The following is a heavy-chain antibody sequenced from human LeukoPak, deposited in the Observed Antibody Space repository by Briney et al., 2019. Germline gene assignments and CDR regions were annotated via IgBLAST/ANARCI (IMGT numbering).Heavy chain of an antibody. D-gene: IGHD3-10*01. Sequence: SQTLSLTCAVSGGSISSGGYSWSWIRQPPGKGLEWIGYIYHSGSTYYNPSLKSRVTISVDRSKNQFSLKLSSVTAADTAVYYCATWSYLFDYWGQGTLVTVSS. CDR2: IYHSGST. CDR1: GGSISSGGYS. V-gene: IGHV4-30-2*01. J-gene: IGHJ4*02. CDR3: ATWSYLFDY.